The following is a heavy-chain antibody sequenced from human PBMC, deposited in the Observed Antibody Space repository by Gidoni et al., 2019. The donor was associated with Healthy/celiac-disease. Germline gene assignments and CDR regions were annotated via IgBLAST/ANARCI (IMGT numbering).Heavy chain of an antibody. D-gene: IGHD3-10*01. Sequence: QLQLQESDPGLVKPSETLSLTCTVSGGSISCSSYDWGWLRQPPGKGLEWIGSIYYIGSTYYNPSLKIRVTISVDTSKNQFSLKLSSVTAADTAVYYCARLVRGVIWFDPWGQGTLVTVSS. J-gene: IGHJ5*02. CDR3: ARLVRGVIWFDP. CDR1: GGSISCSSYD. V-gene: IGHV4-39*01. CDR2: IYYIGST.